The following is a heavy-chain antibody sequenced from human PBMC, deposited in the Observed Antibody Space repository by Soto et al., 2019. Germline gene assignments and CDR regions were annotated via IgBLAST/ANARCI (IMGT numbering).Heavy chain of an antibody. D-gene: IGHD3-10*02. CDR1: GDSINSSHW. CDR3: ARMSRTTFGSWFDP. Sequence: SETLSLTCAVSGDSINSSHWWNWVRQPPGKGLEWIGQISHSGSTNYNPSLTSRVNKSVDKSKNQFSLKLSSVTAADTAVYYCARMSRTTFGSWFDPWGQGTLVTVSS. CDR2: ISHSGST. V-gene: IGHV4-4*02. J-gene: IGHJ5*02.